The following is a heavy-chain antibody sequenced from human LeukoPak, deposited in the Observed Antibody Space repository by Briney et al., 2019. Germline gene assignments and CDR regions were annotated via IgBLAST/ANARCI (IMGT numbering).Heavy chain of an antibody. J-gene: IGHJ4*02. Sequence: GRSLRHSCAASGFTFDDYAMHWVRQAPGKGLEWVSGISWNSGSIGYADSVKGRFTISRDNAKNSLYLQMNSLRAEDMALYYCAKAGHGDYIDYWGQGTLVTVSS. CDR2: ISWNSGSI. CDR3: AKAGHGDYIDY. CDR1: GFTFDDYA. D-gene: IGHD4-17*01. V-gene: IGHV3-9*03.